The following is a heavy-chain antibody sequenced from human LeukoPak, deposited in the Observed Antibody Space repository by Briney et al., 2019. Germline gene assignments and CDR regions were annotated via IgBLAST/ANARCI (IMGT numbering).Heavy chain of an antibody. Sequence: ASVKVSCKASGYTFTGYYMHWVRQAPGQGVEWMGRINPNSGGTNYAQKFQGRVTMTRDTSISTAYMELSRLRSDDTAVYYCARDITGTDFDYWGQGTLVTVSS. V-gene: IGHV1-2*06. CDR3: ARDITGTDFDY. CDR2: INPNSGGT. J-gene: IGHJ4*02. D-gene: IGHD1-7*01. CDR1: GYTFTGYY.